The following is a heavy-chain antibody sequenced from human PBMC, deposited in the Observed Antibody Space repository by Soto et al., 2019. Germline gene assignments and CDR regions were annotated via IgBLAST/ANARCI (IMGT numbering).Heavy chain of an antibody. J-gene: IGHJ4*02. CDR3: ARGGVKGTTSRGQVYN. Sequence: QVQVVESGGGLVKPGGSLRLSCAASGFTFSDYYMSWIRQAPGKGLEWVSFISSSSDSTKYADSVKGRFTISRDNAKNSLDLQLNRLRAEDTAVYYCARGGVKGTTSRGQVYNWGQGTLVTVSP. CDR1: GFTFSDYY. CDR2: ISSSSDST. D-gene: IGHD1-7*01. V-gene: IGHV3-11*06.